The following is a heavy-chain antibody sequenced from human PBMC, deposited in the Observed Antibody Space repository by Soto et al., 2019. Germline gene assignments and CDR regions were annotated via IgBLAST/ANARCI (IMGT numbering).Heavy chain of an antibody. CDR1: GFTFVKYG. J-gene: IGHJ4*02. Sequence: SGGSLRLSCAASGFTFVKYGIHWVRQAPGKGLEWVAVISYDGSKKHYAGSVRGRFTISRDNSKNTVHLQMNSLRPEDTAVYYCAKARAPWSWTTAFDYGGQGTLVTVST. CDR2: ISYDGSKK. D-gene: IGHD2-8*02. V-gene: IGHV3-30*18. CDR3: AKARAPWSWTTAFDY.